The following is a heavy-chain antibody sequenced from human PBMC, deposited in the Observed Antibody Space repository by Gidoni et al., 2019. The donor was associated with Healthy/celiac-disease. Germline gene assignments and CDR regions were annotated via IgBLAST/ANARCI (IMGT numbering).Heavy chain of an antibody. CDR3: AKEGTWNDAAGFDY. Sequence: EVQLVESGGVVVQPGGSLRLSWAASGFTFDDYTMHWVRKAPGKGLEWVSLISWYGGSTYYSDSVKGRFTISRDNSKNSLYLQMNSLRTEDTALYYCAKEGTWNDAAGFDYWGQGTLVTVSS. CDR2: ISWYGGST. J-gene: IGHJ4*02. V-gene: IGHV3-43*01. D-gene: IGHD1-1*01. CDR1: GFTFDDYT.